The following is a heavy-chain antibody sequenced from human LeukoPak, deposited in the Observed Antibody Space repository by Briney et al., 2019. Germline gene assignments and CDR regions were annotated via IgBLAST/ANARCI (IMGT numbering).Heavy chain of an antibody. CDR1: GFTLSSYW. D-gene: IGHD2-2*01. Sequence: GGSLRLSCAASGFTLSSYWMSWVRQAPGKGLEWVANIKQDGSEKYYVDSVKGRFTISRDNAKNSLYLQMNSLRAEDTAVYYCARDRYCSSTWGQGTLVTVSS. CDR3: ARDRYCSST. CDR2: IKQDGSEK. V-gene: IGHV3-7*01. J-gene: IGHJ5*02.